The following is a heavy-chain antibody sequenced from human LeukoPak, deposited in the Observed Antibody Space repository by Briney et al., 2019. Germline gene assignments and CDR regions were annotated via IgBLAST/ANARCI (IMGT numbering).Heavy chain of an antibody. Sequence: PSQTLSLTCAVSGGSISSGGYSWSWIRQPPGKGLEWIGYIYHSGSTYYNPSLKSRVTISVDRSKNQFSLKLSSVTAADTAVYYCARENGGGYYYGMDVWGQGTTVTVSS. CDR3: ARENGGGYYYGMDV. D-gene: IGHD3-16*01. V-gene: IGHV4-30-2*01. J-gene: IGHJ6*02. CDR2: IYHSGST. CDR1: GGSISSGGYS.